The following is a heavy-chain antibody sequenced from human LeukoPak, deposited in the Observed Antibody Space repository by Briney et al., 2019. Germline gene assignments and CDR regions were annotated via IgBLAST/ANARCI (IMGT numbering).Heavy chain of an antibody. CDR1: GYTFSEYD. CDR3: ARGTPYCTSASCYNY. Sequence: ASVKVSCKASGYTFSEYDINWVRQATGQGPEWMGWMNPNSGNTGYAERFQGRVTMTGDTSINTAYMELSSLRHDDTAVYYCARGTPYCTSASCYNYWGQGTLLTVSS. J-gene: IGHJ4*02. V-gene: IGHV1-8*01. CDR2: MNPNSGNT. D-gene: IGHD2-2*02.